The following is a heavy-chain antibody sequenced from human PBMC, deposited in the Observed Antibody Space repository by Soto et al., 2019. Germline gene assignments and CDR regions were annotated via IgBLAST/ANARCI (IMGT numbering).Heavy chain of an antibody. CDR2: IYPGDSDT. V-gene: IGHV5-51*01. J-gene: IGHJ6*02. Sequence: LGESLKISCKGSGYSFTSYWIGWVRQMPGKGLEWMGIIYPGDSDTRYSPSFQGQVTISADKSISTAYLQWSSLKASDTAMYYCARQRGRGDYYYYGMDVWGQGTTVTVSS. D-gene: IGHD5-12*01. CDR3: ARQRGRGDYYYYGMDV. CDR1: GYSFTSYW.